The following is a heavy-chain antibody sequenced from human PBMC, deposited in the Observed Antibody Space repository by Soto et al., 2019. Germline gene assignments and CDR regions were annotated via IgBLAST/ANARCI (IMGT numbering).Heavy chain of an antibody. CDR3: ASDSRTWPKCYFDY. J-gene: IGHJ4*02. Sequence: PSETLSLTCAVYGGSFSGYYWTWIRQPPGTGLEWIGEINHSGSTNYNPSLKSRVTISVDTSKNQFSLKLTSVTAADTAVYYCASDSRTWPKCYFDYWGQGTLVTVSS. D-gene: IGHD6-13*01. CDR1: GGSFSGYY. CDR2: INHSGST. V-gene: IGHV4-34*01.